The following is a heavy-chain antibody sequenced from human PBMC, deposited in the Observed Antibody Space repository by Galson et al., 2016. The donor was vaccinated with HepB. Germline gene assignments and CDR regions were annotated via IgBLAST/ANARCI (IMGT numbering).Heavy chain of an antibody. V-gene: IGHV1-18*01. CDR3: AREKPDATHLDY. CDR1: GYTFSNYA. Sequence: SVKVSCKASGYTFSNYALSWVRQAPGQGLEWMGWISGYSGYTDYAQKFQGRVTMTTDTSTSTAYMELRSLTSDDTAIYYCAREKPDATHLDYWGQGTLVTVSS. CDR2: ISGYSGYT. J-gene: IGHJ4*02.